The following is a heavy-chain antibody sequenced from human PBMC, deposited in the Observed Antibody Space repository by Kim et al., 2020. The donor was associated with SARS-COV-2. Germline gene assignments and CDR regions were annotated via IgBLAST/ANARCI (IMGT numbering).Heavy chain of an antibody. CDR1: GDSVSSNSAA. CDR2: TYYRSKWNN. D-gene: IGHD2-15*01. V-gene: IGHV6-1*01. J-gene: IGHJ3*01. CDR3: AREALLLDIVVVVTAHDGIDV. Sequence: SQTLSLTCAISGDSVSSNSAAWNWIRQSPSRGLEWLGRTYYRSKWNNDYAASVQSRITINPDTPKNQFSLQLNSVTPEDTAVYYCAREALLLDIVVVVTAHDGIDVWGQGTMVTVSS.